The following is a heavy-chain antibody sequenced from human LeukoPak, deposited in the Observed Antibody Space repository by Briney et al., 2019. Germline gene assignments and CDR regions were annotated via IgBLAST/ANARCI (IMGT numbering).Heavy chain of an antibody. D-gene: IGHD2-15*01. CDR2: INHSGST. CDR1: GGSFSGYY. J-gene: IGHJ3*02. V-gene: IGHV4-34*01. CDR3: ARGPIVVVVAATGVFDI. Sequence: KPSETLSLTCAVYGGSFSGYYWSWIRQPPGKGLEWIGEINHSGSTNYTPSLKSRVTISVDTSKNQFSLKLSSVTAADTAVYYCARGPIVVVVAATGVFDIWGQGTMVTVSS.